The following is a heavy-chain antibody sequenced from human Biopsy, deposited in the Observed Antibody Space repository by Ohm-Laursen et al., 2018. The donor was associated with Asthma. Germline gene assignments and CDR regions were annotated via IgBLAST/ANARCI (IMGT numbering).Heavy chain of an antibody. Sequence: SVKVPCKTSGYTFNSAGITWVQQAPGQGLEWMGWISVYNGNTKVAQKLQDRVTMITDTSTSTAYMELRSLRSDDTAVYFCARAVDYSHYYGIDVWGQGTTVTVS. D-gene: IGHD3-10*01. CDR1: GYTFNSAG. J-gene: IGHJ6*02. CDR2: ISVYNGNT. V-gene: IGHV1-18*01. CDR3: ARAVDYSHYYGIDV.